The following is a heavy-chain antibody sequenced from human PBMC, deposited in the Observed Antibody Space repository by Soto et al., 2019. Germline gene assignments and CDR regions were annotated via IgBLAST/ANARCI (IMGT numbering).Heavy chain of an antibody. CDR3: AKARAVAGKSCYYYYYGMDV. CDR1: GFTFSSYA. D-gene: IGHD6-19*01. Sequence: GGSLRLSCAASGFTFSSYAMSWVRQAPGKGLEWVSAISGSGGSTYYADSVKGRFTISRDNSKNTLYLQMNSLRAEDTAVYYCAKARAVAGKSCYYYYYGMDVWGQGTTVTVSS. V-gene: IGHV3-23*01. J-gene: IGHJ6*02. CDR2: ISGSGGST.